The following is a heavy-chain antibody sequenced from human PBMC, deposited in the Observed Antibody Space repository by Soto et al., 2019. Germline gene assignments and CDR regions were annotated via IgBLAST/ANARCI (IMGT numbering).Heavy chain of an antibody. CDR3: ARLNREYYYDSSGYYFDY. CDR2: IYYSGST. V-gene: IGHV4-59*08. Sequence: SETLSLTCTVSGGSISSYYWSWIRQPPGKGLEWIGYIYYSGSTNNNPSLKSRVTISVDTSKNQFSLKLSSVTAADTAVYYGARLNREYYYDSSGYYFDYWGQGTLVTVSS. J-gene: IGHJ4*02. D-gene: IGHD3-22*01. CDR1: GGSISSYY.